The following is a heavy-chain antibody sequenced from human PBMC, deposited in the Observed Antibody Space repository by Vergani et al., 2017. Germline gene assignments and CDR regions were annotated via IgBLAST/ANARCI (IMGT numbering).Heavy chain of an antibody. CDR2: ISGSGVSA. V-gene: IGHV3-23*04. D-gene: IGHD3-10*01. CDR1: GFTFSSYD. J-gene: IGHJ4*02. CDR3: AKQYFVSGNYLFDY. Sequence: EVQLVESGGGLVKPGGSLRLSCVASGFTFSSYDMNWVRQAPGKGLEWVSGISGSGVSAYYTDSVKGRFTISRDNSKNMLFLQMNNLRTEDTAIYYCAKQYFVSGNYLFDYGGQGTLVTVSS.